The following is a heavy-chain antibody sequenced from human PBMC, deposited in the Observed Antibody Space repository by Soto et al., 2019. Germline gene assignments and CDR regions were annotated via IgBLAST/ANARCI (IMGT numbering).Heavy chain of an antibody. D-gene: IGHD6-6*01. CDR2: INAHSGGT. CDR3: AKDLARQLAYWLDP. CDR1: GFSFTGYY. J-gene: IGHJ5*02. V-gene: IGHV1-2*02. Sequence: ASVKVSCKASGFSFTGYYIHWLRQAPGQGLEWMGWINAHSGGTEYAQKFQGRVTLTRDTSIATAYLTLTSLTSDDTALYYCAKDLARQLAYWLDPWGQGTQVTVS.